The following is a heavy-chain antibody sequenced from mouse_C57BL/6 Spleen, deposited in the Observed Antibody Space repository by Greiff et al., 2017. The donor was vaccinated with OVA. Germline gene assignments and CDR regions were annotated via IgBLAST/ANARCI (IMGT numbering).Heavy chain of an antibody. CDR1: GFSLSTFGMG. J-gene: IGHJ3*01. CDR3: ARIARDYGSSSHWFAY. CDR2: IWWDDDK. D-gene: IGHD1-1*01. Sequence: QVTLKVSGPGILQPSQTLSLTCSFSGFSLSTFGMGVGWIRQPSGKGLEWLAHIWWDDDKYYNPALKSRLTISKDTSKNQVFLKIANVDTADTATYYCARIARDYGSSSHWFAYWGQGTLVTVSA. V-gene: IGHV8-8*01.